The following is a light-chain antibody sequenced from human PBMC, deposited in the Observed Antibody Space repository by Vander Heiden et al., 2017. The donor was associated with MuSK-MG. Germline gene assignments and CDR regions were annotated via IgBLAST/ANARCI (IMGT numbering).Light chain of an antibody. J-gene: IGKJ2*01. CDR2: AAS. CDR3: QQGDSNPLFT. V-gene: IGKV1-39*01. Sequence: DIQMTQSPSSLSASVGDRVTITCRASQSISSYLNWYQQKPGKAPKLLIYAASSLQSGVPSRFSGSGYGKDFTLTISSRQPEDFAAYYCQQGDSNPLFTFGQGTKVDIK. CDR1: QSISSY.